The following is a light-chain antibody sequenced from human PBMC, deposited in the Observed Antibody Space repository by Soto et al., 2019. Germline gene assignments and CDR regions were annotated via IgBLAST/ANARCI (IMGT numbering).Light chain of an antibody. V-gene: IGLV2-14*01. CDR1: SSDVGGYNY. J-gene: IGLJ1*01. Sequence: QSVLTQPASVSGSPGQSITISCTGTSSDVGGYNYVFWYQQHPDKAPKLILYDVSSRPSGISDRFSGSKSGNTASLTISGLQAEVEADYYCTSYTAGCTYVFGTGTNVTVL. CDR3: TSYTAGCTYV. CDR2: DVS.